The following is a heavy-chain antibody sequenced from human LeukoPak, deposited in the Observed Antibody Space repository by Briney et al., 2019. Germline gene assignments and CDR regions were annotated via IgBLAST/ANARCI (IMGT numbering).Heavy chain of an antibody. CDR1: GGSISSGSYY. D-gene: IGHD2-2*01. V-gene: IGHV4-61*02. CDR3: ARDRYSRYCSSTSCYLDHYYYYYMDV. CDR2: IYTSGST. Sequence: SETLSLTCTVSGGSISSGSYYWSWIRQPAGKGLEWIGRIYTSGSTNYNPSLKSRVTISVDTSKNQFSLKLSSVTAADTAVYYCARDRYSRYCSSTSCYLDHYYYYYMDVWGKGTTATVSS. J-gene: IGHJ6*03.